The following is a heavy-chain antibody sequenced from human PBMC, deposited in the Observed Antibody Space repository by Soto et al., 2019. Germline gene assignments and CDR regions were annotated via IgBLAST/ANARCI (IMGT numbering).Heavy chain of an antibody. CDR1: GYTFTNSG. J-gene: IGHJ5*02. D-gene: IGHD6-19*01. CDR2: ISTDNGNT. CDR3: ARGPQSRDWRGMWFDP. Sequence: EASVKVPCKASGYTFTNSGVSWVRQAPGQGLEWMGWISTDNGNTNSAQKFQGRLTMTTDTSTTAYMELRSLTFDDTAVYYCARGPQSRDWRGMWFDPWGQGTLVTVSS. V-gene: IGHV1-18*01.